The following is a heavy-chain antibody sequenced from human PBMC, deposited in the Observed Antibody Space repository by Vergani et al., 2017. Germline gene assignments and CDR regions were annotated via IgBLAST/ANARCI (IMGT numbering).Heavy chain of an antibody. CDR1: GFTFSSYS. D-gene: IGHD1-26*01. J-gene: IGHJ4*02. Sequence: EVQLVESGGGLVKPGGSLRLSCAASGFTFSSYSMNWVRQAPGKGLEWVSSISSSSSYIYYADSVKGRFTISRDNAKNSLYLQMNSLRAEDTAVYYCASLGAHSGSYYALIDYWGQGTLVTVSS. CDR2: ISSSSSYI. V-gene: IGHV3-21*01. CDR3: ASLGAHSGSYYALIDY.